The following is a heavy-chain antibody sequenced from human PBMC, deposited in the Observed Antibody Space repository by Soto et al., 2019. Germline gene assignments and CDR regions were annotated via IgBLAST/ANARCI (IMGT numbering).Heavy chain of an antibody. D-gene: IGHD6-13*01. CDR3: ARRARAAAGTGNYYYYYGMDV. Sequence: EVQLVQSGAEVKKPGESLKISCKGSGYSFTSYWIGWVRQMPGKGLEWMGIIYPGDSDTRYSPSFQGQVTISADKSISTAYLQWSSLKASDTAMYYCARRARAAAGTGNYYYYYGMDVWGQGTTVTVSS. CDR1: GYSFTSYW. V-gene: IGHV5-51*01. CDR2: IYPGDSDT. J-gene: IGHJ6*02.